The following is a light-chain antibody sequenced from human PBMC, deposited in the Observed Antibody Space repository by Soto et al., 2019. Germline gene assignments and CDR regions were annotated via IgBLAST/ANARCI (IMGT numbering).Light chain of an antibody. CDR1: QNVYNN. Sequence: EVAMPQSPATLSVSPGEGATLSCKASQNVYNNLAWYQQRPGQPPRLLIYDASTRATGISARFSGSGYGTELTLTISSLQSEDFAVYFCQQCRNWPLTFGGGTKVDIK. CDR3: QQCRNWPLT. CDR2: DAS. V-gene: IGKV3-15*01. J-gene: IGKJ4*01.